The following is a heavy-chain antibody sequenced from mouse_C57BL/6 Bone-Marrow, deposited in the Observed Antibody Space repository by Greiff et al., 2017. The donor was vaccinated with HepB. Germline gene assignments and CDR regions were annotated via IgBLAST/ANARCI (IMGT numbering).Heavy chain of an antibody. CDR3: ARDRPYYGSSYWFAY. D-gene: IGHD1-1*01. J-gene: IGHJ3*01. CDR1: GFTFSSYA. Sequence: EVKLVESGGGLVKPGGSLKLSCAASGFTFSSYAMSWVRQTPEKRLEWVATISDGGSYTYYPDNVKGRFTISRDNAKNNLYLQMSHLKSEDTAMYDCARDRPYYGSSYWFAYWGQGTLVTVSA. V-gene: IGHV5-4*01. CDR2: ISDGGSYT.